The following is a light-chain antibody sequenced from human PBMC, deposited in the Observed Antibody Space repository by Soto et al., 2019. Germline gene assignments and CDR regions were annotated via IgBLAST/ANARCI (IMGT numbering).Light chain of an antibody. CDR1: QSVGSY. Sequence: EIVLTQSPVTLSLSPGERATLSCRASQSVGSYLDWLQQKPGQAPRLLIYDASKRAPGIPGRFSGSGSGTDFILTISSLEPEDFAVYYCQQRRDSITFGQGTRLEIK. CDR3: QQRRDSIT. V-gene: IGKV3-11*01. CDR2: DAS. J-gene: IGKJ5*01.